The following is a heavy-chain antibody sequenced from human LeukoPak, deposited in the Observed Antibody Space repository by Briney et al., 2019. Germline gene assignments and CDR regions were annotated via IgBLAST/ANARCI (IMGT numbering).Heavy chain of an antibody. D-gene: IGHD2-2*01. V-gene: IGHV5-51*01. Sequence: GESLKISCKGSGYSFTSYWIGWVRQMPGKGLEWMGIIYPGDSDTRYSPSCQGQVTISGEKSIGTAYPPSSSLKASDTAMYSCASAQGYCSSTSCPGDFDYWGQGTLVTVSS. CDR2: IYPGDSDT. CDR3: ASAQGYCSSTSCPGDFDY. J-gene: IGHJ4*02. CDR1: GYSFTSYW.